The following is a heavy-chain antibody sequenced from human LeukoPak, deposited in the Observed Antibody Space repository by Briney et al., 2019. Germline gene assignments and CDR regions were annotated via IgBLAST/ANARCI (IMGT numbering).Heavy chain of an antibody. CDR1: GFTFSSYA. CDR2: ISYDGSNK. V-gene: IGHV3-30-3*01. D-gene: IGHD5-18*01. CDR3: ARGLSSYGYFDY. Sequence: GGSLRLSCAASGFTFSSYAMHWVRQALGKGLEWVAVISYDGSNKYYADSVKGRFTISRDNSKNTLYLQMNSLRAEDTAVYYCARGLSSYGYFDYWGQGTLVTVSS. J-gene: IGHJ4*02.